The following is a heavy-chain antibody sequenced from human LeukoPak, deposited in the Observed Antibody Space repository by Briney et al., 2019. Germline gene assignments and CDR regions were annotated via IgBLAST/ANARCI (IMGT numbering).Heavy chain of an antibody. D-gene: IGHD4-11*01. J-gene: IGHJ3*02. Sequence: GGSLRLSCAASGFTVGSNYMSWVRQAPGKGLEWVSVIYSDGTTYYTDSVKGRFTISRDNSKNTLYLQMNSLGAEDTAVYYCARDSPYSDYLIGGAFNIWGQGTMVTVSS. V-gene: IGHV3-53*01. CDR3: ARDSPYSDYLIGGAFNI. CDR2: IYSDGTT. CDR1: GFTVGSNY.